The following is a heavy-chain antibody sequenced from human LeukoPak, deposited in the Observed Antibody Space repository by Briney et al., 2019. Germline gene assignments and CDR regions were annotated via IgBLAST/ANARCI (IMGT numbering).Heavy chain of an antibody. J-gene: IGHJ5*02. CDR2: IYYSGST. CDR3: ARELRYFDWFPWFDP. V-gene: IGHV4-39*07. D-gene: IGHD3-9*01. CDR1: GGSISSSSYY. Sequence: PSETLSLTCTVSGGSISSSSYYWGWIRQPPGKGLEWIGSIYYSGSTYYNPSLKSRVTISVDTSKNQFSLKLSSVTAADTAVYYCARELRYFDWFPWFDPWGQGTLVTVSS.